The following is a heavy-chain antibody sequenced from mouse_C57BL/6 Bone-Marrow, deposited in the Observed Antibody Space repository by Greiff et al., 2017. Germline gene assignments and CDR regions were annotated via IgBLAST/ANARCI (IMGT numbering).Heavy chain of an antibody. J-gene: IGHJ1*03. CDR2: FYPGSGSI. Sequence: QVQLQQSGAELVKPGASVKLSCKASGYTFTEYTIHWVKQRSGQGLEWIGWFYPGSGSIKYNERFKDKATLTADKSSSTVYMELSRLTSEDSAFYFCARHEPYYYGSSYEYFDVWGTGTTVTVSS. D-gene: IGHD1-1*01. CDR3: ARHEPYYYGSSYEYFDV. V-gene: IGHV1-62-2*01. CDR1: GYTFTEYT.